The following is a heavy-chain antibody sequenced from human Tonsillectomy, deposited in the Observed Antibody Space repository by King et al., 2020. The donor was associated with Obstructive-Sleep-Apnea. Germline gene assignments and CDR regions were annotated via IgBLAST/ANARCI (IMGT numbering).Heavy chain of an antibody. CDR2: IYNSETT. V-gene: IGHV4-59*08. J-gene: IGHJ4*02. CDR1: GGSISSYY. D-gene: IGHD1-1*01. Sequence: QLQESGPGLVKPSETLSLTCTVSGGSISSYYWSWIRQPPGKGLEWIGYIYNSETTKYNPSLKSRVTISVDTSKNQFSLKLSSVTAADTAVYYCARHSRPTGIAVYWGQGTLVTVSP. CDR3: ARHSRPTGIAVY.